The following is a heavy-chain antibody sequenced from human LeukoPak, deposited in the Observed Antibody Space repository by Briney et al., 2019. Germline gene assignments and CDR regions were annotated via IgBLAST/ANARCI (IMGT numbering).Heavy chain of an antibody. J-gene: IGHJ4*02. CDR2: ISTTGSTI. D-gene: IGHD5-18*01. Sequence: PGGSLRLSCVASGFSFSDSYMTWVRQAPGQGLEWVSCISTTGSTISYAESVKGRFTISRDNAKKSLDLQLSSLRVEDTAMNYCARQAGYMSGYWNYLDYWGQGILVTVSS. CDR1: GFSFSDSY. CDR3: ARQAGYMSGYWNYLDY. V-gene: IGHV3-11*01.